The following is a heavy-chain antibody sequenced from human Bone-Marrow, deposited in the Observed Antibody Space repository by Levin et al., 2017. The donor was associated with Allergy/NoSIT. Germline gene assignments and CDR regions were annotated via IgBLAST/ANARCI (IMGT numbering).Heavy chain of an antibody. CDR2: ISYDGNNK. CDR3: ARDRGGKYYYYGMDV. CDR1: GFTFSSYA. D-gene: IGHD3-10*01. J-gene: IGHJ6*02. V-gene: IGHV3-30-3*01. Sequence: TGGSLRLSCAASGFTFSSYAVHWVRQAPGKGLEWVAVISYDGNNKQYADSVKGRFTISRDNSNNTLYLQMNSLRAEDTALYYCARDRGGKYYYYGMDVWGRGTTVTVSS.